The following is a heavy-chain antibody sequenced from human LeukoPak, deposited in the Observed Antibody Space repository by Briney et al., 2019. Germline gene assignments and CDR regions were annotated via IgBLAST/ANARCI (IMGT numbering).Heavy chain of an antibody. Sequence: SETLSLTCTVSGASISSYYWSWIRQPPGKGLEWIGYIYYSGSTTYNPSLKSRVTISVDTSKNQFSLKLSSVTAADTAVYYCARTTYYYDSSGSGDFDYWGQGTLVTVSS. D-gene: IGHD3-22*01. CDR3: ARTTYYYDSSGSGDFDY. CDR1: GASISSYY. CDR2: IYYSGST. J-gene: IGHJ4*02. V-gene: IGHV4-59*01.